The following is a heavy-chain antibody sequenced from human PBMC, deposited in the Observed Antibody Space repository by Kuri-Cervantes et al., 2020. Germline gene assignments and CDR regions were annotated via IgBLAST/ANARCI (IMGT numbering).Heavy chain of an antibody. J-gene: IGHJ4*02. CDR2: ISYSGST. V-gene: IGHV4-59*01. Sequence: GSLRLSCTVSGGSISSYYWSWIRQPPGKGLEWIGYISYSGSTNYNPSIKSRVTISVDTSKNQFSLKLSSVTAADTAVYYCAGSVGYYFDYWGQGTLVTVSS. CDR1: GGSISSYY. D-gene: IGHD2-15*01. CDR3: AGSVGYYFDY.